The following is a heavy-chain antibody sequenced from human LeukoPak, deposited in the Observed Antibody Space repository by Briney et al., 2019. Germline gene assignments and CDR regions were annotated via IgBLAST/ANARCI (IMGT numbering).Heavy chain of an antibody. CDR3: ARDGRDSSSSSWFDP. D-gene: IGHD6-6*01. CDR2: INPSGGST. CDR1: GYTFTSYY. J-gene: IGHJ5*02. Sequence: ASVKVSCKASGYTFTSYYMHWVRQAPGQGLEWMGIINPSGGSTSYAQEFQGRVTMTRDTSTSTVYMELSSLRSEDTAVYYCARDGRDSSSSSWFDPWGQGTLVTVSS. V-gene: IGHV1-46*01.